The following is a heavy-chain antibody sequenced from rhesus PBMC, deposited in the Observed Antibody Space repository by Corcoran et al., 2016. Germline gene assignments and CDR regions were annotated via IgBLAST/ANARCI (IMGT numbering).Heavy chain of an antibody. CDR2: ISKGGGST. CDR1: GFTFSSYG. CDR3: AKDSRWTVTTRLDY. Sequence: EVQLVESGGGLVQPGGSLRLSCAASGFTFSSYGMSWVRQAPGKGMGWVSYISKGGGSTSDADSGKGRFIISRDNSKNTLSLQMNSLRAEDTAVYYCAKDSRWTVTTRLDYWGQGVLVTVSS. D-gene: IGHD4-23*01. J-gene: IGHJ4*01. V-gene: IGHV3S5*01.